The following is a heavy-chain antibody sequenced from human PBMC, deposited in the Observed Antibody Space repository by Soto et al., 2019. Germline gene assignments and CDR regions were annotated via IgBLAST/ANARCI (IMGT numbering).Heavy chain of an antibody. D-gene: IGHD6-13*01. J-gene: IGHJ5*02. CDR2: INAANGDT. Sequence: ASVHVSCKSAGYTFSSSCIHWVRHALGQRLEWMGWINAANGDTKYSPKFQGRVTITRDTSASTAYMELSSLRSEDTAVYYCVRRHVSATGIDWFDPWGQGTLGTVSS. V-gene: IGHV1-3*01. CDR1: GYTFSSSC. CDR3: VRRHVSATGIDWFDP.